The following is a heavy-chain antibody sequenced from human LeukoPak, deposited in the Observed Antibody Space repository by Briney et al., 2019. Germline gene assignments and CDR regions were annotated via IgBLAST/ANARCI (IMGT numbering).Heavy chain of an antibody. D-gene: IGHD1-26*01. CDR2: ISGSGGST. CDR1: GFTFSSYS. CDR3: AKVPSGSYERVMDY. V-gene: IGHV3-23*01. Sequence: GGSLRLSCAASGFTFSSYSMNWVRQAPGKGLEWVSAISGSGGSTYYADSVKGRFTISRDNSKNTLYLQMNSLRAEDTAVYYCAKVPSGSYERVMDYWGQGTLVTVSS. J-gene: IGHJ4*02.